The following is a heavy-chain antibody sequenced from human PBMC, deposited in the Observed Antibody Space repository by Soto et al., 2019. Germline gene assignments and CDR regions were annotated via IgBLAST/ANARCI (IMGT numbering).Heavy chain of an antibody. Sequence: LSLTCTVSGGSINAFFWSWVRQPPGKGLESIGYIFYSGSTNYNPSLKSRVTISLDTSKTQFSLNLTSVTAADTAVYYCATQTGLYYYGLDVWGQGTMVTVSS. V-gene: IGHV4-59*01. CDR1: GGSINAFF. CDR2: IFYSGST. CDR3: ATQTGLYYYGLDV. J-gene: IGHJ6*02.